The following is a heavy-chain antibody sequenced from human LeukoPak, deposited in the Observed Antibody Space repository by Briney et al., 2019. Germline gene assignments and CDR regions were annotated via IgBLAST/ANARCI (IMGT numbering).Heavy chain of an antibody. J-gene: IGHJ4*02. D-gene: IGHD3-22*01. Sequence: GGSQRLSCAASGFTFSSYSMNWVRQAPGKGLEWVSSISSSSSYIYYADSVKGRFTISRDNAKNSLYLQMNSLRAEDTAVYYCARNFYYDSSGYTGYFDYWGQGTLVTVSS. CDR1: GFTFSSYS. CDR2: ISSSSSYI. V-gene: IGHV3-21*01. CDR3: ARNFYYDSSGYTGYFDY.